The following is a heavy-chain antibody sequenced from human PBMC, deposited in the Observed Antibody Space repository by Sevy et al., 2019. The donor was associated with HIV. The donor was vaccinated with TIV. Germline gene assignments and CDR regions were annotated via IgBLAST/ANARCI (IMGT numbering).Heavy chain of an antibody. J-gene: IGHJ5*02. CDR2: IYYTGYT. V-gene: IGHV4-39*01. Sequence: SETLSLTCTVSGDSITSSSHYWGWIRQSPGKGLEWIGSIYYTGYTYDNLSLKSRVSMSVDTSKNQFSLKMISVTAADTDVYYCARSPFYNWFDPWGQGTLVTVSS. CDR3: ARSPFYNWFDP. CDR1: GDSITSSSHY. D-gene: IGHD3-16*01.